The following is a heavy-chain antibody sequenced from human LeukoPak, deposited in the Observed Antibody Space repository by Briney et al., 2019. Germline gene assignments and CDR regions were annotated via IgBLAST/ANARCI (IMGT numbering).Heavy chain of an antibody. Sequence: ASVKVSCKASGYTFTSYGISWVRQAPGQGLEWMGWISAYNGNTNYAQKLQGRVTMTTDTSASTAYMELSSLRSEDTAVYYCARTDSSGWYLHFQHWGQGTLVTVSS. CDR2: ISAYNGNT. V-gene: IGHV1-18*01. J-gene: IGHJ1*01. D-gene: IGHD6-19*01. CDR1: GYTFTSYG. CDR3: ARTDSSGWYLHFQH.